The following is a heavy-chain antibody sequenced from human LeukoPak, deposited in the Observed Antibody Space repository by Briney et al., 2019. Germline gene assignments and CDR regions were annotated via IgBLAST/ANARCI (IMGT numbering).Heavy chain of an antibody. CDR3: AKDVSVSGFYEGSFYY. CDR2: TSGSDGST. V-gene: IGHV3-23*01. Sequence: GGSLRLSCEASGFTFRRYAMSWVRQAPGQGLEWVSATSGSDGSTYYADSVKGRFTISRDNSKNTLYLQMNSLRAEDTAVYYCAKDVSVSGFYEGSFYYWGQGTLVTVSS. D-gene: IGHD6-19*01. CDR1: GFTFRRYA. J-gene: IGHJ4*02.